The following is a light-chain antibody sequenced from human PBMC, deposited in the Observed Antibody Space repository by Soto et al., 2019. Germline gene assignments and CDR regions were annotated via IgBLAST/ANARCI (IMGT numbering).Light chain of an antibody. J-gene: IGKJ2*01. CDR3: QQYGSSPPHT. CDR1: QNVSSGY. CDR2: GAS. Sequence: EIVLTQSPGTLSLSPGEKATLSCRASQNVSSGYLAWYQQKPGQAPRLLIFGASSRATSIPDRFSGSGCAADITLTISRLEPADVYVYYCQQYGSSPPHTFGQGTKVEIK. V-gene: IGKV3-20*01.